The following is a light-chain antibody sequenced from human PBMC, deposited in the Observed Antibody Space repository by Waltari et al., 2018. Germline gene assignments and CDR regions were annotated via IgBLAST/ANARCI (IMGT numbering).Light chain of an antibody. V-gene: IGLV2-23*02. CDR2: ELS. CDR3: CSYAGTNTWV. J-gene: IGLJ2*01. CDR1: SSDVGDYNL. Sequence: QSALPQPASVSASPGQSTTISCNGTSSDVGDYNLVSWYQQHPANAPKLLIFELSKRPTGVSNRFSASKSGNTASMTIAGLQAEDEATYHCCSYAGTNTWVFGGGTKVTVL.